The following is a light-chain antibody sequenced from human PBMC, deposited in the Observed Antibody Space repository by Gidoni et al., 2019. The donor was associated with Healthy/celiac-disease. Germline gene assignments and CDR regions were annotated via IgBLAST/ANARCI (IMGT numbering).Light chain of an antibody. Sequence: EIVMTQSPATLSVSPGERDTLSCRASQSVSSNLAWYQQKPGQAPRLLIYGASTRATGIPARFSGSGYGTEFTLTISSLQSEDFAVYYCQQYNNWPWTFGQGTKVEIK. CDR3: QQYNNWPWT. CDR1: QSVSSN. CDR2: GAS. V-gene: IGKV3-15*01. J-gene: IGKJ1*01.